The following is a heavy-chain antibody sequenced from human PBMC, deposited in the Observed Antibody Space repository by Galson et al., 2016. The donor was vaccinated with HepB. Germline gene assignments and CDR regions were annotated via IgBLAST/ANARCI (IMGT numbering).Heavy chain of an antibody. Sequence: CAISGDSVSSNSAAWNWIRQSPSRGLEWLGRTYYRSKWYNDYAVSVKSRIIVNPDTSKNQFSLQLNSATPEDTAVYYCVEQRKGAPYGRDVWGQGTTVTVSS. CDR1: GDSVSSNSAA. CDR3: VEQRKGAPYGRDV. J-gene: IGHJ6*02. D-gene: IGHD1/OR15-1a*01. CDR2: TYYRSKWYN. V-gene: IGHV6-1*01.